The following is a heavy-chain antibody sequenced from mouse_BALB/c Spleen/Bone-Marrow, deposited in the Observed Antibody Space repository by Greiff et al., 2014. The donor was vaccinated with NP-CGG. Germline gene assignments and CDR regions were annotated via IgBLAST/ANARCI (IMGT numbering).Heavy chain of an antibody. J-gene: IGHJ3*01. V-gene: IGHV2-6-5*01. Sequence: VKVEESGPGLVSPSQILSITCTVSGFSLTDCGVSWIRQPPGKGLEWLGVIWGGGSTYYNSALKSRLSISKDNSKSQVFLKMNSLQTDDTAMYYCARIYFDFDGFAYWGQGTLVTVSA. D-gene: IGHD2-4*01. CDR2: IWGGGST. CDR1: GFSLTDCG. CDR3: ARIYFDFDGFAY.